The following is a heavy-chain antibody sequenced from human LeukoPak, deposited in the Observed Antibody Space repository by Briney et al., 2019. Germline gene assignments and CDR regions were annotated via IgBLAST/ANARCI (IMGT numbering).Heavy chain of an antibody. J-gene: IGHJ4*02. Sequence: SGPALVKPTQTLTLTCTFSGFSLSTGGMRVNWIRQPPGKALEWLARIDWDDDKFYSTSLKTRLTISKDTSKNQVVLTMTNMDPVDTVTYYCARTSPETYSGSSPFDYWGQGTLVTVSS. V-gene: IGHV2-70*04. CDR3: ARTSPETYSGSSPFDY. CDR2: IDWDDDK. D-gene: IGHD1-26*01. CDR1: GFSLSTGGMR.